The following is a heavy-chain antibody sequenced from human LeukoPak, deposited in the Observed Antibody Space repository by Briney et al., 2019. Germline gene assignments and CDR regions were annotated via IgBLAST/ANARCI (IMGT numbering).Heavy chain of an antibody. CDR1: GSYVDNSW. CDR2: IRVEGGKQ. Sequence: GRSLRLSCAAAGSYVDNSWTSSVRQPAGKGLEWVANIRVEGGKQNYVDSVKGRFTISRDNAKSSVYLQLNSLRADDTAIYYCANDIPGGGDDYWGQGTLVTVSS. D-gene: IGHD2-21*02. J-gene: IGHJ4*02. CDR3: ANDIPGGGDDY. V-gene: IGHV3-7*01.